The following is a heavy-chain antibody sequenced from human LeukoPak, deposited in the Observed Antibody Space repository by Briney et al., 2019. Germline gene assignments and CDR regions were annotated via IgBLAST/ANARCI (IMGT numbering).Heavy chain of an antibody. CDR2: IYTSGST. D-gene: IGHD2-2*01. V-gene: IGHV4-4*07. J-gene: IGHJ6*03. CDR3: ARDADCSSTSCQPGLYYYYYMDV. Sequence: SETLSLTCTVSGGSISSYYWSWIRQPAGKGLEWIGRIYTSGSTNYNPSLKSRVTMSVDTSKNQFSLKLSSVTAADTAVYYCARDADCSSTSCQPGLYYYYYMDVWGKGTTVTVSS. CDR1: GGSISSYY.